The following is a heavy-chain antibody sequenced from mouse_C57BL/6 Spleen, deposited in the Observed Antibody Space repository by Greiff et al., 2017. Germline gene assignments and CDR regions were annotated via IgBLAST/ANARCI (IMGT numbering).Heavy chain of an antibody. D-gene: IGHD2-1*01. V-gene: IGHV1-47*01. CDR2: FHPYNNDT. J-gene: IGHJ1*03. CDR3: ARVGNYPDWYFDV. Sequence: VQLQQSGAELVKPGASVKMSCKASGYTFTTYPIEWMKQNHGKSLEWIGNFHPYNNDTKYNEKFKGKATFTVEKSSSTVYLELRRLTSDDSAVYYCARVGNYPDWYFDVWGTGTTVTVSS. CDR1: GYTFTTYP.